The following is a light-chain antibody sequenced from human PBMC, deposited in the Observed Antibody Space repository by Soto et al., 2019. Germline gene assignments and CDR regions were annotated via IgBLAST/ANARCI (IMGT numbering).Light chain of an antibody. CDR2: AAS. CDR1: QSISSY. Sequence: DIQMTQSPSSLSASVGDRVTITCRASQSISSYLNWYQQKPGKAPKLLIYAASSLHSGVPSRFSGSGSGTDFTLTISCLQPEDFATYYCQQTYSTPPFTFGPGTKVHIK. J-gene: IGKJ3*01. CDR3: QQTYSTPPFT. V-gene: IGKV1-39*01.